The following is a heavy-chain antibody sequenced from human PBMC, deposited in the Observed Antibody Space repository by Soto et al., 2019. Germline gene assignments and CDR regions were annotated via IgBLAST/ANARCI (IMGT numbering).Heavy chain of an antibody. D-gene: IGHD3-10*01. CDR1: GYTFANYD. Sequence: ASVKVSCKASGYTFANYDINWLRQAAGQGLEWMGWMSPSSGDTGYAQKFQGRVTMTRDTSINTAYVELSSLRSEDTALYYCARGVDAGVDYWGRGTLVTVSS. J-gene: IGHJ4*02. CDR2: MSPSSGDT. CDR3: ARGVDAGVDY. V-gene: IGHV1-8*01.